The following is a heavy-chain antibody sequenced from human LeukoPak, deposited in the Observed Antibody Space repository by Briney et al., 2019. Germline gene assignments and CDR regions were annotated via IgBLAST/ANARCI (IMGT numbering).Heavy chain of an antibody. CDR3: ARQKHGSGSYFDY. CDR2: IYYSGST. V-gene: IGHV4-59*01. D-gene: IGHD3-10*01. CDR1: GGSISSYY. J-gene: IGHJ4*02. Sequence: PSETLSLTCTVSGGSISSYYWSWIRQPPGKGLEWIGYIYYSGSTNYNPSLKSRVTISVDTSKNQFSLKLSSVTAADTAVYYCARQKHGSGSYFDYWGQGTLVTVSS.